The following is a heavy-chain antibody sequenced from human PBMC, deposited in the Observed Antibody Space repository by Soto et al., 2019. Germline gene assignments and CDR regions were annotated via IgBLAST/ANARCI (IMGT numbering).Heavy chain of an antibody. D-gene: IGHD3-22*01. J-gene: IGHJ4*02. V-gene: IGHV1-69*13. Sequence: SVKVSCKDTGGLFSSYAVSWVRQAPGQGLEWMGGIIPIFGTAKYAQKFQGRVTIIADESTSTAYMDLSSLRSEDTAVYYCATAPSGYDSRGYFDYWGQGTQVTVSS. CDR3: ATAPSGYDSRGYFDY. CDR1: GGLFSSYA. CDR2: IIPIFGTA.